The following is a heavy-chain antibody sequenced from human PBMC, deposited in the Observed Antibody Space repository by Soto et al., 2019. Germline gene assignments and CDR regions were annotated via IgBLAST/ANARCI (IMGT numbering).Heavy chain of an antibody. CDR2: INPSGGST. D-gene: IGHD3-22*01. J-gene: IGHJ6*02. CDR1: GYTFTSYY. Sequence: ASVKVSCKASGYTFTSYYMHWVRQAPGQGLEWMGIINPSGGSTSYAQKFQGRVTMTRDTSTSTVYMELSSLRSEDTAVYYCARDRSAAWNRSYYDSSGSPPGMYVWG. V-gene: IGHV1-46*01. CDR3: ARDRSAAWNRSYYDSSGSPPGMYV.